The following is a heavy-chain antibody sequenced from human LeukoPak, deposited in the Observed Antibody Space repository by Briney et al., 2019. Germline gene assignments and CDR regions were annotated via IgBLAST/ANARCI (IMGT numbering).Heavy chain of an antibody. CDR1: GGTFSSYA. CDR3: ARGVLVLRFLEWADYYMDV. J-gene: IGHJ6*03. D-gene: IGHD3-3*01. CDR2: IIPIFGTA. V-gene: IGHV1-69*05. Sequence: SVKVSCKASGGTFSSYAISWVRQAPGQGLEWMGRIIPIFGTANYAQKFQGRVTITTDESTSTAYMELSSLRSEDTAVYYCARGVLVLRFLEWADYYMDVWGKGTTVTVFS.